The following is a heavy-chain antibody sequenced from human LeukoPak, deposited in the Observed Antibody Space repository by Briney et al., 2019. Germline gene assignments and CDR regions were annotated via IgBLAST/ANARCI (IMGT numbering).Heavy chain of an antibody. V-gene: IGHV1-2*06. Sequence: ASVKVSCKASGYTFTGYYMHWVRQAPGQGPEWMGRINPNSGGTNYAQKFQGRVTMTRDTSISTAYMELSRLRSDDTAVYYCARVGYYDSSGYYFQHWGQGTLVTVSS. CDR1: GYTFTGYY. J-gene: IGHJ1*01. CDR3: ARVGYYDSSGYYFQH. CDR2: INPNSGGT. D-gene: IGHD3-22*01.